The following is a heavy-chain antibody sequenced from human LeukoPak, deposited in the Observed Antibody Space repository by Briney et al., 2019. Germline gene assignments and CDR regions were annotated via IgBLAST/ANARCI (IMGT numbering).Heavy chain of an antibody. CDR3: ARTYDFGRGPPGDAFDN. CDR2: IDGHSGII. D-gene: IGHD3-3*01. J-gene: IGHJ3*02. V-gene: IGHV3-48*01. CDR1: GFTFTMFG. Sequence: GGSLRLSCAASGFTFTMFGMNWVRQAPGKGLEWVSYIDGHSGIIYYADSAQGRFTISRDNAKDSVFLQMNGLRVDDTAVYYCARTYDFGRGPPGDAFDNWGQGTLVTVPS.